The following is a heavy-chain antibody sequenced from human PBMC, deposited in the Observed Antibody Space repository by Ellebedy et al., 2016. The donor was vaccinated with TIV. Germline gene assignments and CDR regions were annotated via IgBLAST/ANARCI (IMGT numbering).Heavy chain of an antibody. Sequence: GESLKISXAASGFTFSSYWMHWVRQAPGKGLVWVSRINSDGSSTSYADSVKGRFTISRDNAKYTLYLQMNSLRAEDTAVYYCATGRLVLDYWGQGTLVTVSS. CDR3: ATGRLVLDY. CDR1: GFTFSSYW. V-gene: IGHV3-74*01. J-gene: IGHJ4*02. D-gene: IGHD6-6*01. CDR2: INSDGSST.